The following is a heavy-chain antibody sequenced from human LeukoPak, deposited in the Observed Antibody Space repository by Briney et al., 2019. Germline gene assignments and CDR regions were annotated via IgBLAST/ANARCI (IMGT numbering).Heavy chain of an antibody. CDR3: AREPYCSGGSCYYSFYYYGMDV. CDR1: GYTFTSCA. Sequence: ASVKVSCKASGYTFTSCAMHWVRQAPGQRLEWMGWINAGNGNTKYSQKFQGRVTITRDTSASTAYMELSSLRSEDTAVYYCAREPYCSGGSCYYSFYYYGMDVWGKGTTVTVSS. J-gene: IGHJ6*04. CDR2: INAGNGNT. V-gene: IGHV1-3*01. D-gene: IGHD2-15*01.